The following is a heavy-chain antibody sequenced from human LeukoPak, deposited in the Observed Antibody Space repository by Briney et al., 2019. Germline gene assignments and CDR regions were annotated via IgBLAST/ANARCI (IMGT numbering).Heavy chain of an antibody. CDR3: ARDSSTVTTDLDY. Sequence: PGGSLRLSCAASGFTFSSYSMNWVRQAPGKGLEWVSSISSSSSYIYYADSVKGRFTISRDNAKNSLYLQMNSLRAEDTAVYYCARDSSTVTTDLDYWGQGTLVTVSS. D-gene: IGHD4-17*01. V-gene: IGHV3-21*01. J-gene: IGHJ4*02. CDR1: GFTFSSYS. CDR2: ISSSSSYI.